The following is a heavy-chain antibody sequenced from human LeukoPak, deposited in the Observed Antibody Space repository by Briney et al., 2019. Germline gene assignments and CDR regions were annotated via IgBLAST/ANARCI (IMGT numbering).Heavy chain of an antibody. CDR3: ARDHGDYSGGFDP. CDR1: GYTFTSYY. Sequence: GASVKVSRKASGYTFTSYYMIWVRQGPGQGLEWMGWINPNSGGTNYAQKFQGRVTMTRDTSISTAYMELSRLRSDDTAVYYCARDHGDYSGGFDPWAQGTLVTVSS. D-gene: IGHD4-17*01. V-gene: IGHV1-2*02. J-gene: IGHJ5*02. CDR2: INPNSGGT.